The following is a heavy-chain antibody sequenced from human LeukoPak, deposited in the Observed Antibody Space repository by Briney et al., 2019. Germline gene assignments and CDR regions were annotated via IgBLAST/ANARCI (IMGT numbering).Heavy chain of an antibody. CDR1: GFTFSSYG. V-gene: IGHV3-30*18. D-gene: IGHD3-10*01. Sequence: PGGSLRLSCAASGFTFSSYGMHWVRQAPGKGLEWVAVISYDGSNKYYADSVKDRFTISRDNSKYTLYLQMNSLRVEDTAVYYCAKDGGFGSGTYYEDYWGQGTLVTVSS. J-gene: IGHJ4*02. CDR2: ISYDGSNK. CDR3: AKDGGFGSGTYYEDY.